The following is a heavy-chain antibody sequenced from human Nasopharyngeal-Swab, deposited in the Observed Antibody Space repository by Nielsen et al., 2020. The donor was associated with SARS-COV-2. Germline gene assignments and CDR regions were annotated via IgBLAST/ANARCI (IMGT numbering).Heavy chain of an antibody. CDR1: GFTFSNYD. J-gene: IGHJ4*02. D-gene: IGHD2-2*01. CDR2: MWYAGSSE. Sequence: GESLKISCTASGFTFSNYDIHWLRQTPGKGLEWVAVMWYAGSSERYADSVKGRFTISRDISKNTLYLQTNSLRAEDTAVYYCARESGVSSTSPFDCWGRGTLVTVSS. V-gene: IGHV3-33*01. CDR3: ARESGVSSTSPFDC.